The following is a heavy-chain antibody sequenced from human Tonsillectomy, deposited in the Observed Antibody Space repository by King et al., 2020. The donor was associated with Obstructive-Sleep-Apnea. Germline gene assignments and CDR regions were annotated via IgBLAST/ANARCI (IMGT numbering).Heavy chain of an antibody. CDR2: MSWNSGSI. V-gene: IGHV3-9*01. Sequence: QLVQSGGGLVQPGRSLRLSCAASGFTFDGYAMSWVRQAPGKGLEWVSGMSWNSGSIAYAESLKVRFTISRDNAKNSLYLQMNSLRAEDTALYYCAKGLGYCYGHWGQGTLVTVSS. J-gene: IGHJ4*02. CDR1: GFTFDGYA. D-gene: IGHD5-18*01. CDR3: AKGLGYCYGH.